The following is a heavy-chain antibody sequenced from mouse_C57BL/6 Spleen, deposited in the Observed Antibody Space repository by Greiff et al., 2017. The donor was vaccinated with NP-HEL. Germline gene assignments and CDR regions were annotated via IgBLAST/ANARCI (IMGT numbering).Heavy chain of an antibody. V-gene: IGHV1-61*01. CDR1: GYTFTSYW. D-gene: IGHD2-5*01. Sequence: QVQLQQPGAELVRPGSSVKLSCKASGYTFTSYWMDWVKQRPGQGLEWIGNIYPSDSETHYNQKFKDKATLTVDKSSSTAYMQLSSLTSEDSAVFYCARAVYYINPFSYWGQKTLVTVSA. J-gene: IGHJ3*01. CDR3: ARAVYYINPFSY. CDR2: IYPSDSET.